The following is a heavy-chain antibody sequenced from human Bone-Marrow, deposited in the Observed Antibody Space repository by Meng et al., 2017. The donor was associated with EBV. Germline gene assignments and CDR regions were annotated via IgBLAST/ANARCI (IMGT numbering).Heavy chain of an antibody. CDR1: GYTFINFG. Sequence: QFHLVQSAGEVRKPGASVKVSCKASGYTFINFGINWVRQAPGQGLEWMGWISPYNGDTNYAQKLQGRLTMTTDTSTTTAHMELRSLRSDDTAVYYCARLDYFDYWGQGTLVTVSS. CDR2: ISPYNGDT. J-gene: IGHJ4*02. CDR3: ARLDYFDY. V-gene: IGHV1-18*01.